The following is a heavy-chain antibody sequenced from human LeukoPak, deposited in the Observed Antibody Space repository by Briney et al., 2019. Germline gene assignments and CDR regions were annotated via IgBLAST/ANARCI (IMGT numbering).Heavy chain of an antibody. CDR1: GYTFTSYG. CDR3: ARDPHIAAAGYNWFDP. CDR2: ISAYNGNT. D-gene: IGHD6-13*01. V-gene: IGHV1-18*04. J-gene: IGHJ5*02. Sequence: ASVKVSCKASGYTFTSYGISWVRQAPGQGLEWMGWISAYNGNTNYAQKLQGRVTMTTDTSTSTAYMELRSLRSDETAVYYCARDPHIAAAGYNWFDPWGQGTLVTVSS.